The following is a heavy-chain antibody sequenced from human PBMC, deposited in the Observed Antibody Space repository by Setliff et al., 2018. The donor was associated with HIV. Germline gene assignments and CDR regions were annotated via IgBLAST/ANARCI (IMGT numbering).Heavy chain of an antibody. CDR3: ARLGYSGSLVGAFDI. J-gene: IGHJ3*02. CDR1: GGSISSGSYY. V-gene: IGHV4-30-4*08. CDR2: IYYTGST. Sequence: PSETLSLTCTVSGGSISSGSYYWSWIRQPPGKGLEWIGYIYYTGSTHYNPSLKGRLSMSTSENQFSLKLTSVTAADTAVYYCARLGYSGSLVGAFDIWGQGTMVTVSS. D-gene: IGHD1-26*01.